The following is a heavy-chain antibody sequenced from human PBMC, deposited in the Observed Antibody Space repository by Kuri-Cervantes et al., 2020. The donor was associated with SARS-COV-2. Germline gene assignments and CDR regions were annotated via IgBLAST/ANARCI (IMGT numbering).Heavy chain of an antibody. J-gene: IGHJ4*02. D-gene: IGHD6-19*01. CDR3: ARGIAVAGAKYFDY. CDR2: IYSIGRT. Sequence: LRLSCSVSGGSVSSGSYYWNWIRQPAGKGLEWIGRIYSIGRTDYNPSLKTRVTISVDTSKRQFSLNLSSVTAADTAVYYCARGIAVAGAKYFDYWGQGTLVTVSS. CDR1: GGSVSSGSYY. V-gene: IGHV4-61*02.